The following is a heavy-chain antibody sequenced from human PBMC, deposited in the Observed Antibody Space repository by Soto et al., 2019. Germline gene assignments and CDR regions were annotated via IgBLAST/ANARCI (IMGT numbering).Heavy chain of an antibody. CDR3: ARLGYSGGWPAQYFDV. CDR1: GVSISSGGYF. CDR2: IFSSGST. J-gene: IGHJ4*02. Sequence: QVQLQESGPGLVKPSQTLSLTCTVSGVSISSGGYFWTWIRQFPGKGLEWIGNIFSSGSTSYNPSLETRVTISRDTSENQFSLKVTSVTAADTAVYFCARLGYSGGWPAQYFDVWGQGTLVTVSS. D-gene: IGHD6-19*01. V-gene: IGHV4-31*03.